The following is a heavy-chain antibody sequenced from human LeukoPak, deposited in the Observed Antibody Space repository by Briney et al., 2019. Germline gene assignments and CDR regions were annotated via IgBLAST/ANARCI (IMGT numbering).Heavy chain of an antibody. Sequence: PSETLSLTCAVYGGSFSGYYWSWIRQPPGKGREWIGEINHSGSTNYNPSLKSRVTISVDTSKNQFSLKLSSVTAADTAVYYCARAESGDSSGSEADYWGQGTLVTVSS. J-gene: IGHJ4*02. D-gene: IGHD3-22*01. CDR3: ARAESGDSSGSEADY. CDR1: GGSFSGYY. V-gene: IGHV4-34*01. CDR2: INHSGST.